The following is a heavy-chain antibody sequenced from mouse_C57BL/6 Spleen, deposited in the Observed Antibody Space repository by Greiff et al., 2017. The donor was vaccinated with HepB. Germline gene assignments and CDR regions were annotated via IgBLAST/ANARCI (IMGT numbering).Heavy chain of an antibody. CDR3: ARSPRDYASDY. J-gene: IGHJ2*01. CDR1: GYTFTSYW. D-gene: IGHD2-4*01. CDR2: IDPSDSYT. V-gene: IGHV1-69*01. Sequence: VQLQQPGAELVMPGASVKLSCKASGYTFTSYWLHWVKQRPGQGLEWIGEIDPSDSYTNYNQKFKGKSTLTVDKSSSTAYMQLSSLASEDSAVYYCARSPRDYASDYWGQGTTLTVSS.